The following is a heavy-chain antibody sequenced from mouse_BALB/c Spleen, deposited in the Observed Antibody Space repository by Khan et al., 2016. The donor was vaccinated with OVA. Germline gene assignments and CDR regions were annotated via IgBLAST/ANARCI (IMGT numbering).Heavy chain of an antibody. J-gene: IGHJ3*01. CDR3: SRSGYDSFGY. V-gene: IGHV1S29*02. CDR2: IFPNTGDT. Sequence: VQLQQSGPELVKPGASVKISCKASGYTFTDYNMDWVKQRQGESLEWIGYIFPNTGDTGYNQKFKTKATLTVDVSSSTAYMELSSLTSEDSAVYFCSRSGYDSFGYWGQGTLVTVSA. CDR1: GYTFTDYN. D-gene: IGHD2-2*01.